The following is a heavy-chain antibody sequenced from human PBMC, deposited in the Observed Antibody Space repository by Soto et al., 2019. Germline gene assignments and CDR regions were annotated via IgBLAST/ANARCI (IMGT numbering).Heavy chain of an antibody. D-gene: IGHD1-26*01. V-gene: IGHV3-23*01. Sequence: ESGGGLGQPGGSLRLSCAASGFNFSVYVMTWVRQAPGKGLEWVSAIGDSGETTYYADSVRGRFTISRDNSKNTLNLQMNSLRPEDTAIYYCVKGGWGDYWGQGTQVAVSS. CDR3: VKGGWGDY. J-gene: IGHJ4*02. CDR1: GFNFSVYV. CDR2: IGDSGETT.